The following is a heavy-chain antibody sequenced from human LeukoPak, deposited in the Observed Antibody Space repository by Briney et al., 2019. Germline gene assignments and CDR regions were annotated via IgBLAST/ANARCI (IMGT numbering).Heavy chain of an antibody. D-gene: IGHD4-17*01. V-gene: IGHV3-30-3*01. CDR1: GFTFSSYA. CDR2: ISYDGSNK. Sequence: GGSLRLSCAASGFTFSSYAMHWVRQAPGKGLEWVAVISYDGSNKYYADSVKGRFTISRDNSKNTLYLQMNSLRAEDTAVYYCAKDRTTVTTGWFDPWGQGTLVTVSS. CDR3: AKDRTTVTTGWFDP. J-gene: IGHJ5*02.